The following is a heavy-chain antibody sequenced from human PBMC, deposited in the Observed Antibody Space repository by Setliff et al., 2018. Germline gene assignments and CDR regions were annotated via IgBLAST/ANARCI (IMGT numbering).Heavy chain of an antibody. D-gene: IGHD2-2*01. CDR1: AFTKYY. J-gene: IGHJ6*03. CDR2: IHPSGGST. V-gene: IGHV1-46*01. Sequence: ASVKVSCKASAFTKYYVHWVRQAPGQGLEWMGIIHPSGGSTTYAQKFQGRVTIITDESTNTAYMELSSLRSDDTAVFYCAREVVVVKSAINYYYYMDVWGKGTTVTVSS. CDR3: AREVVVVKSAINYYYYMDV.